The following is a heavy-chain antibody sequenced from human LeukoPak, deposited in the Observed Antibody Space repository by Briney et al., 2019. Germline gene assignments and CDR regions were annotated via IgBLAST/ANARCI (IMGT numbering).Heavy chain of an antibody. D-gene: IGHD6-13*01. J-gene: IGHJ4*02. V-gene: IGHV3-7*01. CDR3: AREAAVEDYFDY. CDR1: GFTFSSYW. Sequence: GGSLRLSCAASGFTFSSYWMSWVRQAPGKGLEWVANIKQDGNGKYYVNSAKGRFTISRDNAKNSLYLQMNSLSPEDTAVYYCAREAAVEDYFDYWGQGTLVTVSS. CDR2: IKQDGNGK.